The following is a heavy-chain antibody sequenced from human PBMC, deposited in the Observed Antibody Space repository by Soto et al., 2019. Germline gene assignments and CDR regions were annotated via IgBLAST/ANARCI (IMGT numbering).Heavy chain of an antibody. D-gene: IGHD6-13*01. CDR2: IYYSGST. V-gene: IGHV4-31*03. CDR1: GRSVSSAGFY. Sequence: QVQLQESGPGLVKPSQTLSLTCSVSGRSVSSAGFYWTWIRQHPGKGLEWIGYIYYSGSTYYSPSLKSRVTISIDTSDNQFSLKLSPVTAADTAVYYCARGIFLATAAAYFDFWGQGTLVTVSS. CDR3: ARGIFLATAAAYFDF. J-gene: IGHJ4*02.